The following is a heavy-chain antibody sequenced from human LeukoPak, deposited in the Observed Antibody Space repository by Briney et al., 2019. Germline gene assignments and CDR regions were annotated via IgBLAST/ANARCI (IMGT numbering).Heavy chain of an antibody. Sequence: KASETLSLTCTVSGGSISSGGYYWSWIRQPPGKGLEWIGLIYTSGSTNYNPSLKSRVTISVDTSKNQFSLKLSSVTAADTAVYYCASTSLLTSSSSYYFDYWGQGTLVTISS. CDR2: IYTSGST. D-gene: IGHD6-6*01. V-gene: IGHV4-61*02. J-gene: IGHJ4*02. CDR3: ASTSLLTSSSSYYFDY. CDR1: GGSISSGGYY.